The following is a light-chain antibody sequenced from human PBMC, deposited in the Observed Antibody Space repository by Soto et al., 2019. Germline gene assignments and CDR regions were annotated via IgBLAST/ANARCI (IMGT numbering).Light chain of an antibody. CDR3: QQYNNWPKT. CDR1: QSVYSN. J-gene: IGKJ1*01. Sequence: EIVMTQSPATLSVSPGERATLSCRASQSVYSNLAWYQQKPGQAPGLLIYGASTRATGIPARFSGSGSGTEFTLTISSLQSEDFAVYCCQQYNNWPKTFGQGTKVDIK. V-gene: IGKV3-15*01. CDR2: GAS.